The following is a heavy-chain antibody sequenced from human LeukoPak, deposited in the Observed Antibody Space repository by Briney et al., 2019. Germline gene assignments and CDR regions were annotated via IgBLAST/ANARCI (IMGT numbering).Heavy chain of an antibody. Sequence: GGSLRLSCAASGFTFSDYYMSWIRQAPGKGLEWVSYISSSGSTIYYADSVKGRFAISRDNSKNTLYLQMNSLRAEDTAVYYCAKDLYSSSIDPWGQGTLVTVSS. V-gene: IGHV3-11*04. D-gene: IGHD6-13*01. CDR3: AKDLYSSSIDP. CDR2: ISSSGSTI. CDR1: GFTFSDYY. J-gene: IGHJ5*02.